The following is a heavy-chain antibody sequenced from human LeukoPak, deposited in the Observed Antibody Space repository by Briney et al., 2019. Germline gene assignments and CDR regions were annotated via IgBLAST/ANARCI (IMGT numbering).Heavy chain of an antibody. D-gene: IGHD2-15*01. Sequence: SETLSLTCTVSGGSIRSYYWSWIRQPPGKGLEWIGYIYYIGSTNYNPSLKSRVTISVDTSKNQFSLKLSPVTATDTAVYYCARDYCSGGSCYSRPSGMDVWGQGTTVTVSS. CDR1: GGSIRSYY. CDR2: IYYIGST. CDR3: ARDYCSGGSCYSRPSGMDV. J-gene: IGHJ6*02. V-gene: IGHV4-59*01.